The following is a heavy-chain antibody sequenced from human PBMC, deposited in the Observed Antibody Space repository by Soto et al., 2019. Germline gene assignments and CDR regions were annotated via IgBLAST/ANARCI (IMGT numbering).Heavy chain of an antibody. J-gene: IGHJ4*02. V-gene: IGHV3-53*01. CDR3: ARPITIFGVVIPEGY. D-gene: IGHD3-3*01. CDR1: GFTVSSNY. CDR2: ISSGGST. Sequence: EVQLVESGGGLIQPGGSLRLSCAASGFTVSSNYMSWVRQAPGKGLEWVSVISSGGSTYYADSVKGRFTISRDNSKNTLYLQMNSLRAEDTAVYYCARPITIFGVVIPEGYWGQGTLVTVSS.